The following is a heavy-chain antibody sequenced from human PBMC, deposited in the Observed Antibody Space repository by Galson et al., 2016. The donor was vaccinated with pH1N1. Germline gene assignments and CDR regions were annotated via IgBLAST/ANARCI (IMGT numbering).Heavy chain of an antibody. CDR3: ARDRGSTLFHNYGMDV. Sequence: CAISGDSVSSTNCAWDWIRQSPSRGLEWLGRTYYRSKWYNDYAVSVQSRITINTDTSKNQLSLHLNSVTPEDTAVYYCARDRGSTLFHNYGMDVWCEGTTVSVSS. CDR1: GDSVSSTNCA. J-gene: IGHJ6*04. V-gene: IGHV6-1*01. CDR2: TYYRSKWYN. D-gene: IGHD3-10*01.